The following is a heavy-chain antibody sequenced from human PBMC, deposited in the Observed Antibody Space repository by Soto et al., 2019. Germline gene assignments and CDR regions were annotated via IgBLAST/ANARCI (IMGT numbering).Heavy chain of an antibody. CDR3: ARDPSYCGGDCQPS. CDR2: INAGNGNT. D-gene: IGHD2-21*02. CDR1: GYTFTSYA. V-gene: IGHV1-3*01. J-gene: IGHJ4*02. Sequence: GASVKVSCKASGYTFTSYAMHWVRQAPGQRLEWMGWINAGNGNTKYSQKFQGRVTITRDTSASTAYMELSSLRSEDTAVYYCARDPSYCGGDCQPSWGQGTLVTVSS.